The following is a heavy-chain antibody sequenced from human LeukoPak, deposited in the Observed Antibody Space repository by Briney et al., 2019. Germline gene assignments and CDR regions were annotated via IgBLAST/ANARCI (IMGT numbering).Heavy chain of an antibody. J-gene: IGHJ4*02. CDR3: AGIVPYDYGYIDL. CDR1: GGSLSSYY. Sequence: PSETLSLTCTVSGGSLSSYYWSWIRQPPGKGLEWIGYVYYSGNTNYNPSLKSRVTISLDTSKNHFSLKLGSVTAADTAVYYCAGIVPYDYGYIDLWGQGTLVTVSS. CDR2: VYYSGNT. V-gene: IGHV4-59*01. D-gene: IGHD4/OR15-4a*01.